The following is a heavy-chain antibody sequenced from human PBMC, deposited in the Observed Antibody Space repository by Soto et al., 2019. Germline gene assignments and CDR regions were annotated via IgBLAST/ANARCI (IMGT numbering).Heavy chain of an antibody. CDR3: ARAYYDTKGYILDP. Sequence: PSETLSLTCTVPGGSISSYYWSWIRQPPGKGLEWIGYIYYSGSTNYNPSLKSRVTISVDTSKNQFSLKLSSVTAADTAVYYCARAYYDTKGYILDPWGLGNLVTVSS. J-gene: IGHJ5*02. V-gene: IGHV4-59*08. D-gene: IGHD3-3*01. CDR1: GGSISSYY. CDR2: IYYSGST.